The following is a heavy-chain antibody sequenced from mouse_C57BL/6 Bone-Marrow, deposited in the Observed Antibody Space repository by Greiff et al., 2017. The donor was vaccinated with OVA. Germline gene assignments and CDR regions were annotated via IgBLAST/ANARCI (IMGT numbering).Heavy chain of an antibody. D-gene: IGHD6-2*01. Sequence: QVQLKESGPGLVQPSQSLSITCTVSGFSLTSYGVHWVRQSPGKGLEWLGVIWRGGSTDYNAAFMSRLSITKDNSKSQVFFKMNSLQADDTAIYYCAKEGDWSLYCFDYWGQGTTLTVSS. CDR2: IWRGGST. CDR3: AKEGDWSLYCFDY. V-gene: IGHV2-5*01. CDR1: GFSLTSYG. J-gene: IGHJ2*01.